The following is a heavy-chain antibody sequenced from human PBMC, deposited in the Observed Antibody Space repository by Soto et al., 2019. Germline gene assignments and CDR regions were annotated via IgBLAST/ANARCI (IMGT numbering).Heavy chain of an antibody. Sequence: GGSLRLSCAASGFTFSSYDMHWVRQATGKGLEWVSAIGTAGDTYYPGSVKGRFTISRENAKNSLYLQMNSLRAGDTAVYYCARVSNYYGSGSHPFDYWGQGTLVTVSS. CDR2: IGTAGDT. CDR3: ARVSNYYGSGSHPFDY. D-gene: IGHD3-10*01. V-gene: IGHV3-13*01. J-gene: IGHJ4*02. CDR1: GFTFSSYD.